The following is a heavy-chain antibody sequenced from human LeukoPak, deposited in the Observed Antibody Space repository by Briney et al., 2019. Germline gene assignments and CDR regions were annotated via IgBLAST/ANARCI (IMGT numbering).Heavy chain of an antibody. Sequence: GESLKISCKGSGYSFTSYWIGWVRQMPGKGLEWMGIIYPGDSDTRYSPSFQGQVTISADKSISTAYLQWSSLKASGTAMYYCARQGNYYGSGSPPYYYYGMDVWGKGTTVTVSS. V-gene: IGHV5-51*01. J-gene: IGHJ6*04. CDR1: GYSFTSYW. D-gene: IGHD3-10*01. CDR3: ARQGNYYGSGSPPYYYYGMDV. CDR2: IYPGDSDT.